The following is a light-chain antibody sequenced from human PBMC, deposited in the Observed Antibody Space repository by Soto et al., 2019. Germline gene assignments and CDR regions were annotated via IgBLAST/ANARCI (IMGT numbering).Light chain of an antibody. V-gene: IGKV3-20*01. CDR2: GAS. CDR3: QQYGSS. CDR1: QSVSSSY. J-gene: IGKJ5*01. Sequence: IVLTQSPGTLSLSPWERATLSCRASQSVSSSYLAWYQQKPGQAPRLLIYGASSRATGIPDRFSGSGSGTDFTLTISRLEPEDFAVYYCQQYGSSFGQGTRLEIK.